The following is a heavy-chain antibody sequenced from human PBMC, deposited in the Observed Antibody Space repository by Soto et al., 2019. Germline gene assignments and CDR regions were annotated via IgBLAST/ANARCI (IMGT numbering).Heavy chain of an antibody. Sequence: EVQLVESGGGLVQPGGSLRLSCAASGFTFSSYWMSWVRKAPGKGLEWVANIKQDGSEKYYVDSVKGRFTISRDNAKNSLYLQMNRLRAEDTAVYYCARDPSCIDPYMDVWGKGTTVTVSS. CDR2: IKQDGSEK. J-gene: IGHJ6*03. CDR1: GFTFSSYW. D-gene: IGHD1-26*01. CDR3: ARDPSCIDPYMDV. V-gene: IGHV3-7*01.